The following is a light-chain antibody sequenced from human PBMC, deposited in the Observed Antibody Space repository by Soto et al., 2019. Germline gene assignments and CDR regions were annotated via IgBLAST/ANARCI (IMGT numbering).Light chain of an antibody. CDR2: DAS. CDR3: QQYDNQGFI. V-gene: IGKV1-33*01. CDR1: QDITNY. J-gene: IGKJ3*01. Sequence: DIQMTQSPTSLSASVGVRVTITCQASQDITNYLNWYQQKPGKAPKLLIYDASNLETGVPSRFSGSGSGTDFTFTISSLQPEDIATYYCQQYDNQGFIFGPGTKVDIK.